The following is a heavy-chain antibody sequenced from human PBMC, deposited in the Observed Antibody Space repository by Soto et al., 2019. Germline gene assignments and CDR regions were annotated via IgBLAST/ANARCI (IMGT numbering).Heavy chain of an antibody. Sequence: QVQLVKSGGGVVQPGRSLRLSCAASGFTFSSYAMHWVRQAPGKGLEWVAVISYDGSNKYYADSVKGRFTISRDNSKNTLYLQMNSLRAEDTAVYYCAREREVTTNYYYYYGMDVWGQGTTVTVSS. D-gene: IGHD4-4*01. CDR1: GFTFSSYA. CDR2: ISYDGSNK. V-gene: IGHV3-30-3*01. CDR3: AREREVTTNYYYYYGMDV. J-gene: IGHJ6*02.